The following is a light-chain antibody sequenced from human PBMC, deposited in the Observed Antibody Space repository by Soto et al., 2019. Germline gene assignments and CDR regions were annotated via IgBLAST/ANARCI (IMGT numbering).Light chain of an antibody. CDR1: QNIYYN. J-gene: IGKJ1*01. CDR3: LQYHNLCA. CDR2: RAS. V-gene: IGKV3-15*01. Sequence: ILMTQSPATVSVSPGESATLSCRASQNIYYNVAWYQQRPGQAPRLLIYRASTRAPGVPARFSGSGSGTEFTLTISSLQPEDFTVYSCLQYHNLCAFGQGTKVDI.